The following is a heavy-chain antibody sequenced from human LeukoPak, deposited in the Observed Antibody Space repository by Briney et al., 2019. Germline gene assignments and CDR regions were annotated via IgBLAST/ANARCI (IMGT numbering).Heavy chain of an antibody. Sequence: GGSLRLSCAASGFTFSSYNMNWVRQAPGKGLEWVANINQDGSRKHYVDSVKGRFAVSRDNAEKSLYLETNSLRAEDTAIYYCARLWGDATIFDLGGQGTLATVSS. CDR3: ARLWGDATIFDL. CDR2: INQDGSRK. CDR1: GFTFSSYN. V-gene: IGHV3-7*01. J-gene: IGHJ4*02. D-gene: IGHD5-12*01.